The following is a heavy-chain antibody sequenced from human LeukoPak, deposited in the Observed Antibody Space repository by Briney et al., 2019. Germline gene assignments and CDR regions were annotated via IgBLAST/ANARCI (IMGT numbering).Heavy chain of an antibody. V-gene: IGHV3-21*01. D-gene: IGHD6-6*01. CDR2: ISSSSSYI. Sequence: PGGSLRLSCAASGFTFSTYGMTWVRQAPGKGLEWVSSISSSSSYIYYADSVKGRFTISRDNAKRSLYLQMNSLRAEDTAVYYCGRGGACSSSSQVDSWGQGTLVTVSS. CDR1: GFTFSTYG. CDR3: GRGGACSSSSQVDS. J-gene: IGHJ4*02.